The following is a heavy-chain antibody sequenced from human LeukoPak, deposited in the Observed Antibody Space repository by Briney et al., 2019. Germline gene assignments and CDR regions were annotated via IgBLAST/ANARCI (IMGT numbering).Heavy chain of an antibody. CDR1: GFTFDDYA. J-gene: IGHJ4*02. V-gene: IGHV3-9*01. D-gene: IGHD4-11*01. Sequence: GGSLRLSCAASGFTFDDYAMHWVRQAPGKGLEWVSSISWNSGSIGYADSVKGRFTISRDNAKNSLYLQMNSLRAEDTAVYYCAKGSSSVTLRWVDYWGQGTLVTVSS. CDR2: ISWNSGSI. CDR3: AKGSSSVTLRWVDY.